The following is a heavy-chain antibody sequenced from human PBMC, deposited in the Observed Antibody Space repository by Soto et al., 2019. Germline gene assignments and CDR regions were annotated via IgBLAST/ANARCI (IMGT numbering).Heavy chain of an antibody. CDR2: ISSDGSNK. CDR3: VGGYYFGDY. J-gene: IGHJ4*02. V-gene: IGHV3-30*03. Sequence: QVQLVESGGGVVQPGRSLRLSCAASGFTISSYGMHWVRQAPGKGLEWVAVISSDGSNKYYADSVKGRFTISRDNSKNTLFLQMNSLRPEDTAVYYCVGGYYFGDYWGQGTLVTVSS. D-gene: IGHD3-22*01. CDR1: GFTISSYG.